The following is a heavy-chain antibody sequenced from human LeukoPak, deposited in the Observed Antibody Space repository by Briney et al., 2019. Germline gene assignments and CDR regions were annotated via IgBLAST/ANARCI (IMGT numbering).Heavy chain of an antibody. CDR2: ISSSSSYI. V-gene: IGHV3-21*01. J-gene: IGHJ4*02. CDR3: ARVHDSSGYYPAFDY. D-gene: IGHD3-22*01. CDR1: GFTFSSYS. Sequence: PGGSLRLSCAAPGFTFSSYSMNWVRQAPGKGLEWVSSISSSSSYIYYADSVKGRFTISRDNAKNSLYLQMNSLRAEDTAVYYCARVHDSSGYYPAFDYWGQGTLVTVSS.